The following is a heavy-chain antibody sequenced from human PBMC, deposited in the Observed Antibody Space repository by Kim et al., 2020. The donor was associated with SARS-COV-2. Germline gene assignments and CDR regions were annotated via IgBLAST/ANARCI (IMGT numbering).Heavy chain of an antibody. V-gene: IGHV3-66*01. CDR3: ARDPPRFHGHYYMDV. CDR1: GFTVSSNY. D-gene: IGHD2-8*01. CDR2: IYSGGST. Sequence: GGSLRLSCAASGFTVSSNYMSWVRQAPGKGLEWVSVIYSGGSTYYADSVKGRFTISRDNSKNTLYLQMNSLRAEDTAVYYCARDPPRFHGHYYMDVWGKGTTVTVSS. J-gene: IGHJ6*03.